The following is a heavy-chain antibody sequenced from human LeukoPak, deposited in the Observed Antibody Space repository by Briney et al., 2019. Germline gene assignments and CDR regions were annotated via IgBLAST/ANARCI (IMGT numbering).Heavy chain of an antibody. Sequence: SETLSLTCTVSAGSISAYYWSWIRHPPGKGLEWIGYINYSGNTNYNPSLKSRVTISVNTSKNQFSLKAISVTAADTAVYYCARYSSGWYFGYWGQGTLVTVSS. CDR3: ARYSSGWYFGY. D-gene: IGHD6-19*01. CDR1: AGSISAYY. CDR2: INYSGNT. J-gene: IGHJ4*02. V-gene: IGHV4-59*01.